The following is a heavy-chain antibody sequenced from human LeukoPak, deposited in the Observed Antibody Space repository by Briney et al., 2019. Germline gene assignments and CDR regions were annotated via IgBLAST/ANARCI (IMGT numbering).Heavy chain of an antibody. Sequence: GGSLRLSCAASGFTFSSYAMHWVRQAPGKGLGGASVFYSAGSTYYADSVKGRFTISRDNSKNTLFLQMNSLRAEDTAVYYCARGRRDCSGDCYVAFDIWGQGTMVTVSS. D-gene: IGHD2-21*02. CDR2: FYSAGST. CDR3: ARGRRDCSGDCYVAFDI. J-gene: IGHJ3*02. CDR1: GFTFSSYA. V-gene: IGHV3-53*01.